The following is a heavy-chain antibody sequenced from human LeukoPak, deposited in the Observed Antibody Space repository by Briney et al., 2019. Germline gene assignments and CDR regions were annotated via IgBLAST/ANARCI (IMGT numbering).Heavy chain of an antibody. Sequence: SETLSLTCTVSGGFLSSGDYYWSWIRQPPGRGLEWIGHIYYRGSTYYNPSLKSRVTVWVDTSKNQLSLKLSSVTAADTAVHCRASAVGDLWSGCSAFDIWGQGAMVTVSS. V-gene: IGHV4-30-4*08. CDR3: ASAVGDLWSGCSAFDI. J-gene: IGHJ3*02. CDR2: IYYRGST. CDR1: GGFLSSGDYY. D-gene: IGHD3-3*01.